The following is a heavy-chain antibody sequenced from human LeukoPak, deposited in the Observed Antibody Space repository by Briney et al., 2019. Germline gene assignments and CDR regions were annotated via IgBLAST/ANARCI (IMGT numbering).Heavy chain of an antibody. D-gene: IGHD3-16*01. Sequence: PGGSLRLSCAASGFTFSNAWMSWVRQAPGKGLEWVGRIKSKTDGGTTDYAAPVKGRFTISRDDSKNTLYLQMNSLKTEDTAVYYCTTEDSMGGGFDPWGQGTLVTVSS. CDR2: IKSKTDGGTT. V-gene: IGHV3-15*01. CDR1: GFTFSNAW. J-gene: IGHJ5*02. CDR3: TTEDSMGGGFDP.